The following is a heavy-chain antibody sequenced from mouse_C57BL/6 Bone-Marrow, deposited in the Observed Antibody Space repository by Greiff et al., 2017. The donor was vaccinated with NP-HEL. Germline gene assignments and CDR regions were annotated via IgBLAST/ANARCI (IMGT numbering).Heavy chain of an antibody. CDR1: GFTFSSYA. V-gene: IGHV5-9-1*02. CDR3: TRDRGYYIAY. CDR2: ISSGGDYI. Sequence: EVKLVESGEGLVKPGGSLKLSCAASGFTFSSYAMSWVRQTPEKRLEWVAYISSGGDYIYYADTVKGRFTISIDNARNTLYLQMSSLKSEDTAMYYCTRDRGYYIAYWGQGTLVTVSA. D-gene: IGHD2-3*01. J-gene: IGHJ3*01.